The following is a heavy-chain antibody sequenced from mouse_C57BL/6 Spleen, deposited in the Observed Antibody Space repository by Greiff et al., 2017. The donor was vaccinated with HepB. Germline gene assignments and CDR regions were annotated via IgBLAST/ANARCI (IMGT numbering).Heavy chain of an antibody. D-gene: IGHD2-4*01. CDR3: ARMVNYDYYRSY. J-gene: IGHJ3*01. CDR1: GYTFTSYW. V-gene: IGHV1-64*01. CDR2: IYPNSGST. Sequence: QVQLKQPGAELVKPGASVKLSCKASGYTFTSYWMHWVKQRPGQGLEWIGMIYPNSGSTNYNEKFKSKATLTVDKSSSTAYMQLRSLTSEDSAVYFCARMVNYDYYRSYWCPGTLVTVSA.